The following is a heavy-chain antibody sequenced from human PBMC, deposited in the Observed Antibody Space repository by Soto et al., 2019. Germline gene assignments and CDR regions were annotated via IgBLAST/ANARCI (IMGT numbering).Heavy chain of an antibody. J-gene: IGHJ4*02. D-gene: IGHD3-10*01. CDR1: GDTFTNFD. CDR2: MRANSGDT. Sequence: QVQLVQSGAEVKKRGASVKVSCKPSGDTFTNFDLNWVRQAAGSGLEWLGWMRANSGDTGHAQKFRGRVSMTRDTSMSTAYMELSSLIADDTAVYYCARYIHGQVFKVWGQGTLVIVSS. V-gene: IGHV1-8*01. CDR3: ARYIHGQVFKV.